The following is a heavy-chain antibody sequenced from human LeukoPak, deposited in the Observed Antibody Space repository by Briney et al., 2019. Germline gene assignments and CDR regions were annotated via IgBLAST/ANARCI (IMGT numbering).Heavy chain of an antibody. CDR2: IKQDGSEK. CDR3: AKDVGIVPADRFDP. D-gene: IGHD2-2*01. Sequence: GGSLRLSCAASGFTFSSYWMSWVRQAPGKGLEWVANIKQDGSEKYYVDSVKGRFTISRDNAKNSLYLQMNSLRAEDTAVYYCAKDVGIVPADRFDPWGQGTLVTVSS. J-gene: IGHJ5*02. CDR1: GFTFSSYW. V-gene: IGHV3-7*03.